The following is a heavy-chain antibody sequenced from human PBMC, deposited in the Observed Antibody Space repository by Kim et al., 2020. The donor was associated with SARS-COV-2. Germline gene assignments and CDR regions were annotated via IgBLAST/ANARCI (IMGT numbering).Heavy chain of an antibody. J-gene: IGHJ6*03. Sequence: ASVKVSCKASGYTFTSYDINWVRQATGQGLEWMGWMNPNSGNTGYAQKFQGRVTMTRNTSISTAYMELSSLRSEDTAVYYCARGRSTLKNYYYYMDVWGKETTVTLSS. CDR3: ARGRSTLKNYYYYMDV. CDR1: GYTFTSYD. D-gene: IGHD2-2*01. V-gene: IGHV1-8*01. CDR2: MNPNSGNT.